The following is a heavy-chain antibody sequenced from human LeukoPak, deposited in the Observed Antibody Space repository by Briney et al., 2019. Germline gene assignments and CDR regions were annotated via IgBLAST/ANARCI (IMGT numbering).Heavy chain of an antibody. CDR1: GASISNDYW. Sequence: TSSETLSLTCAVSGASISNDYWWTWVRQPPGKGLEWIGEVYHSGSTNYNPSLKSRVTISVDKSKNQFSLRLSSVTAADTAVYYCARGRVETADLWGRGTLVTVSS. CDR3: ARGRVETADL. D-gene: IGHD3-3*01. CDR2: VYHSGST. J-gene: IGHJ2*01. V-gene: IGHV4-4*02.